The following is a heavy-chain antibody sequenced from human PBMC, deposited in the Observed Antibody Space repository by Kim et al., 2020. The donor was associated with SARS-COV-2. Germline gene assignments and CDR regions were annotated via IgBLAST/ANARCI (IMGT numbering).Heavy chain of an antibody. J-gene: IGHJ4*02. CDR3: AKGCSGGKFCFYLDY. V-gene: IGHV3-30*02. Sequence: ADSVKCRFTITRDNSKNTVFLQVNNLRVEDPAVYYCAKGCSGGKFCFYLDYWGQGTLVTASS. D-gene: IGHD2-15*01.